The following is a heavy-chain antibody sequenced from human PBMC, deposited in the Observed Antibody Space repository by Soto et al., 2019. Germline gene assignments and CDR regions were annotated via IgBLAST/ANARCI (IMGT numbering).Heavy chain of an antibody. CDR3: AREAGYCSRTSCYRRAFDT. V-gene: IGHV3-74*03. Sequence: EVQLVESGGDLVQPGGSLSLSCAASGFTFSGHWMHWVRQVPGKGLEWVSRINTDGGSSAYADSVKGRFTFSRDNAKNTLYLQMNGLRAEDTAVYYCAREAGYCSRTSCYRRAFDTWGQGTTVTVSS. CDR1: GFTFSGHW. D-gene: IGHD2-2*01. J-gene: IGHJ3*02. CDR2: INTDGGSS.